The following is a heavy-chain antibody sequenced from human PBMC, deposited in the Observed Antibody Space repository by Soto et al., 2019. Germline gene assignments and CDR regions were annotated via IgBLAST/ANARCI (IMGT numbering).Heavy chain of an antibody. CDR1: GFTFSGFE. CDR2: ISSSGSTI. J-gene: IGHJ4*02. Sequence: GGSLRLSCAASGFTFSGFEMNWVRQAPGKGLEWVSYISSSGSTIYYADSVKGRFTISRDNAKNSLYLQMNSLRAEDTAVYYCARGGDYYDSSGSYQRFDFWGQGTLVTAPQ. CDR3: ARGGDYYDSSGSYQRFDF. D-gene: IGHD3-22*01. V-gene: IGHV3-48*03.